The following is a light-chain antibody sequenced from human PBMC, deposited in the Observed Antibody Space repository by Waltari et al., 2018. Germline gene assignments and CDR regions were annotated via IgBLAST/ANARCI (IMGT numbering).Light chain of an antibody. CDR3: AAWDDSLYVV. J-gene: IGLJ2*01. CDR2: RYD. CDR1: SPNVGRNS. Sequence: QSVLTQPPSASGTPGQTVTISCSGSSPNVGRNSVYWYQQLPGTAPKLLIYRYDRRPSWLPARFGGSKSGTSAFLVITGLRHEDEADYYCAAWDDSLYVVFGGGTRLTV. V-gene: IGLV1-47*01.